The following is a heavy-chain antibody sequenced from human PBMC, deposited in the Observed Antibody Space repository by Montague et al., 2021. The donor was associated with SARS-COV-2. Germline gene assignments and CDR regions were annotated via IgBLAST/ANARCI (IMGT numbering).Heavy chain of an antibody. Sequence: SETLSLTCTVSGGSISSSSYYWGWIRQPPGKGLEWIGSIYYSGSTYYXPSFKSRVTISVDTSKNQFSLKLSSVTAADTAVYYCARLGRQQLVRLSGMDVWGQGTTVTVSS. CDR2: IYYSGST. V-gene: IGHV4-39*07. CDR1: GGSISSSSYY. J-gene: IGHJ6*02. CDR3: ARLGRQQLVRLSGMDV. D-gene: IGHD6-13*01.